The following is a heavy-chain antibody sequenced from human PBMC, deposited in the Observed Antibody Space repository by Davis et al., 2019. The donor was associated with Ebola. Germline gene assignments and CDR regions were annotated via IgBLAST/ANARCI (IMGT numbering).Heavy chain of an antibody. CDR2: ISGSGGST. D-gene: IGHD2-15*01. CDR3: AKVDPYCSGGSCYSPWGPFDY. V-gene: IGHV3-23*01. J-gene: IGHJ4*02. Sequence: PGGSLRLSCAASGFTFSSYAMSWVRQAPGKGLEWVSAISGSGGSTYYADSVKGRFTISRDNSKNTLYLQMNSLRAEDTAVYYCAKVDPYCSGGSCYSPWGPFDYWGQGTLVTVSS. CDR1: GFTFSSYA.